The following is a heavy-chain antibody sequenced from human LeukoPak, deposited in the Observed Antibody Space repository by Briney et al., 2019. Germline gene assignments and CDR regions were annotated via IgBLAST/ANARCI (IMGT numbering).Heavy chain of an antibody. J-gene: IGHJ3*02. CDR3: ARVDQYYYDSSGYYYTRAPDAFDI. Sequence: PSETLSLTCTVSGGSISTSNYYWGWIRQPPGKGLEWIGNIFYSGSTYYSPSLRSRVTISLDTSRNQFSLKLNSVTAADTAVYYCARVDQYYYDSSGYYYTRAPDAFDIWGQGTMVTVSS. CDR1: GGSISTSNYY. CDR2: IFYSGST. D-gene: IGHD3-22*01. V-gene: IGHV4-39*07.